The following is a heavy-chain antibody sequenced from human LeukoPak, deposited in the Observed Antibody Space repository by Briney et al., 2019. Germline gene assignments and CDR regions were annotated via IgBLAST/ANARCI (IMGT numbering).Heavy chain of an antibody. D-gene: IGHD3-10*01. Sequence: PSETLSLTCTVSGGSISSSSYYWGWIRQPPGKGLDWIGSTYCSGSTYYNPSLKSRVTISVDTSQNQFYLKLSTVTAADTAEYYCAREVWFGELFSDHWGQGPLVRVSS. CDR1: GGSISSSSYY. J-gene: IGHJ4*02. V-gene: IGHV4-39*01. CDR3: AREVWFGELFSDH. CDR2: TYCSGST.